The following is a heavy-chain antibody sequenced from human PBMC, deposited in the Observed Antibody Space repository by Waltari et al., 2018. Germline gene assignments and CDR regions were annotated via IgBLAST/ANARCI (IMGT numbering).Heavy chain of an antibody. V-gene: IGHV1-69*01. J-gene: IGHJ6*03. CDR2: IIAIFGTA. D-gene: IGHD4-4*01. CDR3: AREHTVNYYYYYMDV. Sequence: QVQLVQSGAQVKKPGSPVKVSCNAPGGTFSSYAIRWVRHAAGQGLEWMGGIIAIFGTANDAKKFQGRVKITADESTSKAYMELSSLRSEDTAVYYCAREHTVNYYYYYMDVWGKGTTVTVSS. CDR1: GGTFSSYA.